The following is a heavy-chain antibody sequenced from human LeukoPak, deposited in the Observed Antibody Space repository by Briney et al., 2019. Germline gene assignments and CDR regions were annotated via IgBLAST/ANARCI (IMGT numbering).Heavy chain of an antibody. V-gene: IGHV1-8*01. J-gene: IGHJ5*02. CDR3: ARESPDSSGSWYWFDP. CDR2: MNPNSGNT. CDR1: GYTFTSYD. D-gene: IGHD3-22*01. Sequence: ASVKVSCKASGYTFTSYDINWVRQATGQGLEWMGWMNPNSGNTGYAQKFQGRVTMTRSTSISTAYMELSSLRSEDTAVYYCARESPDSSGSWYWFDPWGQGTLVTVSS.